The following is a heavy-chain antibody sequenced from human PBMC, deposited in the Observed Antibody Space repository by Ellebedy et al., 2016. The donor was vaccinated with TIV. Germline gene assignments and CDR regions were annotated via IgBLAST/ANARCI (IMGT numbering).Heavy chain of an antibody. CDR1: GFTFDDYA. J-gene: IGHJ5*02. Sequence: SLKISXAASGFTFDDYAMHWVRQAPGKGLEWVSGISWRGHYIGYVDSVKGRFTISRDNAKNALYLQMNSLRADDSGVYYCVNADMVTAGFGPWGQGTLVTVSS. CDR3: VNADMVTAGFGP. V-gene: IGHV3-9*01. CDR2: ISWRGHYI. D-gene: IGHD5-18*01.